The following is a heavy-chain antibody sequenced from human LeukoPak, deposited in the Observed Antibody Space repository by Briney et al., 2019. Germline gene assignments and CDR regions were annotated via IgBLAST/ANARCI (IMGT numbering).Heavy chain of an antibody. CDR3: ARARGGYYYDSSGGPDY. V-gene: IGHV3-48*04. D-gene: IGHD3-22*01. CDR1: GFTFSSYS. J-gene: IGHJ4*02. Sequence: GGSLRLSCAASGFTFSSYSMNWVRQAPGKGLEWVSYISSSSSTIYYADSVKGRFTISRDNAKNSLYLQMNSLRAEDTAVYYCARARGGYYYDSSGGPDYWGQGTLVTVSS. CDR2: ISSSSSTI.